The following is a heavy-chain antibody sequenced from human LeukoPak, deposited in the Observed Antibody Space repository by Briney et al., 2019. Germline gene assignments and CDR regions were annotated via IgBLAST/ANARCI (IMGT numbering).Heavy chain of an antibody. CDR2: TYYRSTWYS. V-gene: IGHV6-1*01. CDR3: ARDRFSCSGGSCYSREEFDY. CDR1: GDSVSNDRAG. D-gene: IGHD2-15*01. J-gene: IGHJ4*02. Sequence: SQTLSLTCAISGDSVSNDRAGWNWIRQSPSRGLEWLGRTYYRSTWYSDYAVSVKSRITINADTSKNQFSLQLNSVTPEDTAVYYCARDRFSCSGGSCYSREEFDYWGQGTLVTVSS.